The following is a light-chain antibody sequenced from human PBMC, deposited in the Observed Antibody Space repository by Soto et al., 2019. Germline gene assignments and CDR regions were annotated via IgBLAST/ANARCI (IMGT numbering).Light chain of an antibody. Sequence: QSALTQPASVSGSPGQSITISCTGTSSDVGSYNLVSWYQQHPGKAPKLMIYEGSKRPSGVSNSFSGSKSGNTASLTISGLQAEDEADYYCCSYAGSSAFRVVFGGGTKVTVL. CDR2: EGS. CDR1: SSDVGSYNL. V-gene: IGLV2-23*03. J-gene: IGLJ2*01. CDR3: CSYAGSSAFRVV.